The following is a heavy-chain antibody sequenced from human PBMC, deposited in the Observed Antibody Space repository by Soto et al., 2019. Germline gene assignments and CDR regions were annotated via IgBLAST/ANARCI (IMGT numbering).Heavy chain of an antibody. CDR3: AKVWEGSGWEGFYYYYYMDV. V-gene: IGHV3-23*01. J-gene: IGHJ6*03. D-gene: IGHD6-19*01. CDR2: ISGSGGST. CDR1: GFTFSSYA. Sequence: GGSLRLSCAASGFTFSSYAMSWVRQAPGKGLEWVSAISGSGGSTYYADSVKGRLTISRDNSKNTLYLQMNSLRAEDTAVYYCAKVWEGSGWEGFYYYYYMDVWGKGTTVTVSS.